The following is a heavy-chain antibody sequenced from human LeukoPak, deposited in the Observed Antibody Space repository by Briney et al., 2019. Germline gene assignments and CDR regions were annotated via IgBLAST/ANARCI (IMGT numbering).Heavy chain of an antibody. J-gene: IGHJ4*02. CDR3: ATADDSTGLYFDY. Sequence: GASVKVSCKASGYTFTSYGISWVRQAPGQGLEWMGWISAYNGNTNYAQKLQGRVTMTEDTSTDTAYMELSSLRSEDTAVYYCATADDSTGLYFDYWGQGTLVTVSS. V-gene: IGHV1-18*01. CDR1: GYTFTSYG. CDR2: ISAYNGNT. D-gene: IGHD3-22*01.